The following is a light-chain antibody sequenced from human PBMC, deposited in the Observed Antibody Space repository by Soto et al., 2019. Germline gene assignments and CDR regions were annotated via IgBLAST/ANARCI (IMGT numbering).Light chain of an antibody. CDR2: AAS. J-gene: IGKJ1*01. Sequence: DIHMTQSPYSLSAFVGHIVTITCRASQSIASYLNWYQQKPGKARKFLIYAASTLETGVPSRFSGSASGTEFTLTISSLQPDDFATYYCQHYNSYGTFGHGTKVDIK. V-gene: IGKV1-5*01. CDR1: QSIASY. CDR3: QHYNSYGT.